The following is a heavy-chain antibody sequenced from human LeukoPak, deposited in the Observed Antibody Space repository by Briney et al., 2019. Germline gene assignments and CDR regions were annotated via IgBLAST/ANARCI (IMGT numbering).Heavy chain of an antibody. J-gene: IGHJ4*02. Sequence: SETQSLTCTVSGGSLSSYYWSWIRQPAGKGLEWIGRIYTSGSTNYNPSLKSRVTMSVDTSKNQFSLKLSSVTAADTAVYYCARHRYSYGDFDYWGQGTLVTVSS. CDR2: IYTSGST. D-gene: IGHD5-18*01. V-gene: IGHV4-4*07. CDR3: ARHRYSYGDFDY. CDR1: GGSLSSYY.